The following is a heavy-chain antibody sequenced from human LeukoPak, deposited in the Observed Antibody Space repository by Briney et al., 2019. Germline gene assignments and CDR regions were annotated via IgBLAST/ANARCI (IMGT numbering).Heavy chain of an antibody. V-gene: IGHV3-48*03. CDR2: INSSGRTK. Sequence: PGGSLRLSCAASGFTFSSYEFTWVRQAPGKGLEWVSYINSSGRTKFYADSVKGRFTISRDNAKNSLYLQMNSLRAEDTAVYHCARGDGYCSSTSCYAGPSYGLDVGGQGTTVTVSS. J-gene: IGHJ6*02. CDR1: GFTFSSYE. CDR3: ARGDGYCSSTSCYAGPSYGLDV. D-gene: IGHD2-2*03.